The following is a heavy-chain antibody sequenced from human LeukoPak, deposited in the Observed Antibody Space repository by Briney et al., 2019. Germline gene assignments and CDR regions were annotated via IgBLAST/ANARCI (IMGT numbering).Heavy chain of an antibody. CDR2: INHSGST. J-gene: IGHJ4*02. D-gene: IGHD3-10*01. Sequence: SETLSLTCAVYGGSFSGYYWSWIRQPPGKGLEWIGEINHSGSTNYNPSLKSRVTISVDTSKNQFSLKLSSVTAADTAVYYCARGRFNLYYYGSGSRLGAFDYWGQGTLVTVSS. CDR3: ARGRFNLYYYGSGSRLGAFDY. V-gene: IGHV4-34*01. CDR1: GGSFSGYY.